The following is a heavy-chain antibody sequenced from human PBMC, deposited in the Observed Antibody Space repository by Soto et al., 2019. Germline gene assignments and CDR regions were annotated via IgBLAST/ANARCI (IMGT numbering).Heavy chain of an antibody. CDR1: GGSISSSSYY. V-gene: IGHV4-39*01. CDR2: IYYSGST. J-gene: IGHJ4*02. D-gene: IGHD3-22*01. Sequence: QLQLQESGPGLVKPSETLSLTCTVSGGSISSSSYYWGWIRQPPGKGLEWIGSIYYSGSTYYNPSLKSRVTISVDTSKNQFSLKRSSVTAADTAVYYCARGREYYDSSGYSGSDCFDYWGQGTLVTVSS. CDR3: ARGREYYDSSGYSGSDCFDY.